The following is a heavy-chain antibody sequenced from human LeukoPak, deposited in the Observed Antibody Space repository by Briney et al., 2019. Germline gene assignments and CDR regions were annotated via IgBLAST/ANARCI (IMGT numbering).Heavy chain of an antibody. CDR1: GFSFSSFW. V-gene: IGHV3-7*02. CDR3: ARAVAGLDY. J-gene: IGHJ4*02. Sequence: GGSLRLSCAASGFSFSSFWMSWVRQALGKGLEWVASIKQDGSEKYYVDFVKGRFTISRDNAKNSLYLQMNSLRGEEDTAVYYCARAVAGLDYWGQGTLVTVSS. CDR2: IKQDGSEK. D-gene: IGHD6-19*01.